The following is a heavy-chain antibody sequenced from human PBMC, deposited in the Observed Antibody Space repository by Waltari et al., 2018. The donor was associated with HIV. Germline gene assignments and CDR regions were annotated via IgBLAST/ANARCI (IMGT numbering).Heavy chain of an antibody. CDR3: AKDLLGCCSGGSCYDY. CDR1: GFMFSTYA. D-gene: IGHD2-15*01. Sequence: EVQLLESGGALVQPGGSLRLSCGVSGFMFSTYAMSWVRQAPGKGLEWVSGISGSGKSTYYADSAKGRFTISRDNSQNMLYLRMNSLRVEDMAVYYCAKDLLGCCSGGSCYDYWGQGTLVTVSS. V-gene: IGHV3-23*01. CDR2: ISGSGKST. J-gene: IGHJ4*02.